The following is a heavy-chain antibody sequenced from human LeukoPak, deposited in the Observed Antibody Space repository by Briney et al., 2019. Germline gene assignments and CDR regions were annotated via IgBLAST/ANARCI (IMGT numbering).Heavy chain of an antibody. CDR2: ISWNSGSI. J-gene: IGHJ4*02. CDR3: AKGYQLLSTPTFDY. CDR1: GFTFDDCA. V-gene: IGHV3-9*03. D-gene: IGHD2-2*01. Sequence: GRSLRLSCAASGFTFDDCAMHWVRQAPGKGLEWVSGISWNSGSIGYADSVKGRFTISRDNAKNSLYLQMNSLRAEDMALYYCAKGYQLLSTPTFDYWGQGTLVTVSS.